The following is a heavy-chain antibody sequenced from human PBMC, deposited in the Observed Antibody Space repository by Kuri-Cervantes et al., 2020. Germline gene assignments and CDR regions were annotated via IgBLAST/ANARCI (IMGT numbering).Heavy chain of an antibody. CDR2: IYHSGST. J-gene: IGHJ3*02. D-gene: IGHD1-7*01. Sequence: AGSLRLSCAVYGGSLSGYYWSWIRQPPGKGLEWIGYIYHSGSTYYNPSLKSRVTISVDKSKNQFSLKLISVTAADTAVYYCATIAFVLITGTTWGAFDIWGQGTMVTVSS. V-gene: IGHV4-34*01. CDR1: GGSLSGYY. CDR3: ATIAFVLITGTTWGAFDI.